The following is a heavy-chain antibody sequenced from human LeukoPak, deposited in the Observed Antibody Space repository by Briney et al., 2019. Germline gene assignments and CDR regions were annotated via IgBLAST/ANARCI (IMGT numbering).Heavy chain of an antibody. Sequence: PGGSLRLSCSASGFTFSSSAMHWVRQAPGKGMEYVSAIFSNGGSTYYADSVKGRFTISRDNSKNTLYLQMSSLRAEDTAVYYCVKPSGYSGYGYFFDYWGQGTLVTVSS. D-gene: IGHD5-12*01. CDR2: IFSNGGST. J-gene: IGHJ4*02. CDR3: VKPSGYSGYGYFFDY. CDR1: GFTFSSSA. V-gene: IGHV3-64D*06.